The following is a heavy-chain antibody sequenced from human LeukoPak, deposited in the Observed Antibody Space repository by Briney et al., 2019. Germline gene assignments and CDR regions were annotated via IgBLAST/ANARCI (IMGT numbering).Heavy chain of an antibody. V-gene: IGHV4-31*03. D-gene: IGHD6-19*01. CDR3: AREYSSGWYYFDY. Sequence: SETLSLTCTVSGGSISSGGYYWSWIRQRPGKGLEWIGYIYYSGSTYYNPSLKSRVTISVDTSKNQFSLKLSSVTAADTAVYYCAREYSSGWYYFDYWGQGTLVTVSS. J-gene: IGHJ4*02. CDR1: GGSISSGGYY. CDR2: IYYSGST.